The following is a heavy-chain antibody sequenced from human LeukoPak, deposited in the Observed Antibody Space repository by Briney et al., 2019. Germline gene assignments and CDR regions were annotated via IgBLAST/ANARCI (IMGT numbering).Heavy chain of an antibody. J-gene: IGHJ4*02. V-gene: IGHV4-59*01. Sequence: PSETLSLTCTVSGVSISSYYWSWIRQPPGKGLEWIGYFYYSGSTHYNPSLKSRVTIPVDTSKNQFSLKLSSVTAADTAVYYCAREVGATGYYFDYWGQGTLVTVSS. D-gene: IGHD1-26*01. CDR1: GVSISSYY. CDR2: FYYSGST. CDR3: AREVGATGYYFDY.